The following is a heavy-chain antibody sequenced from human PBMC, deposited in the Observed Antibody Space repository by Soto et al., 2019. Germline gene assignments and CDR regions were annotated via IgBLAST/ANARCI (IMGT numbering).Heavy chain of an antibody. Sequence: GGSLRLSCAAFGFTLDKYTMGWVRQAPGKGLEWVAESFSSGGTQYADSVKGRFTIARDNSRNMVFLQMNGLRVEDTALYYCARDREPDGIWTFDSWGQGALVTVSS. J-gene: IGHJ4*02. CDR1: GFTLDKYT. V-gene: IGHV3-53*01. CDR2: SFSSGGT. D-gene: IGHD3-9*01. CDR3: ARDREPDGIWTFDS.